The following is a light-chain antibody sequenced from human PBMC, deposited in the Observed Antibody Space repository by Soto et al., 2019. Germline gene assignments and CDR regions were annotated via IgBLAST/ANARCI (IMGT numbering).Light chain of an antibody. V-gene: IGKV3-15*01. CDR2: GAS. CDR1: QSVSSN. CDR3: QQYNKWPLYT. J-gene: IGKJ2*01. Sequence: EIVMTQSPATLSVSPGERATLSCRASQSVSSNVAWYQQKPGQAPRLLIYGASIRATGIPARFSGSGSGIEFTLTISSLQSEDFAIYYCQQYNKWPLYTFGQGTKLEIK.